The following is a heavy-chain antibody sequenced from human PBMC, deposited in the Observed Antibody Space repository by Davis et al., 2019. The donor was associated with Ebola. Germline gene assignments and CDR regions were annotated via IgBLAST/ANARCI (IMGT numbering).Heavy chain of an antibody. CDR2: INPSGCNT. J-gene: IGHJ6*02. D-gene: IGHD3-9*01. CDR1: GYTFTSYY. CDR3: ARSRGWLFLYGMDV. Sequence: AASVKVSCKASGYTFTSYYVHWVRQAPGQGLEWMGVINPSGCNTNYAQKFQGRVTMTRDASISTAYMELSSLTSEDTAVYYCARSRGWLFLYGMDVWGQGTTVTVSS. V-gene: IGHV1-46*01.